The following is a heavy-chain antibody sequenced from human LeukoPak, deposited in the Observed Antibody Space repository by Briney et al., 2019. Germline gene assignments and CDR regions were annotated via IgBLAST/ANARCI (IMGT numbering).Heavy chain of an antibody. Sequence: TGGSLRLSCAASGFTFSSYEMNWVRQAPGKGLEWVSSISSSSSYIYYADSVKGRFTISRDSAKNSLYLQMNSLRAEDTAVYYCAKDTTGGYDEYYYYYLDVWGKGTTVTVSS. CDR2: ISSSSSYI. J-gene: IGHJ6*03. CDR1: GFTFSSYE. D-gene: IGHD5-12*01. CDR3: AKDTTGGYDEYYYYYLDV. V-gene: IGHV3-21*01.